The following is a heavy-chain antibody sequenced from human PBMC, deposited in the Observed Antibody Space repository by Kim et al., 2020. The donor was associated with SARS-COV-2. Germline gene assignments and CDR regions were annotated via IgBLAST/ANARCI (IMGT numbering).Heavy chain of an antibody. CDR2: ISYDGSNK. V-gene: IGHV3-30*18. CDR3: AKDGPIAVADPGWFDP. Sequence: GGSLRLSCAASGFTFSSYGMHWVRQAPGKGLEWVAVISYDGSNKYYADSVKGRFTISRDNSKNTLYLQMNSLRAEDTAVYYCAKDGPIAVADPGWFDPWG. J-gene: IGHJ5*02. CDR1: GFTFSSYG. D-gene: IGHD6-19*01.